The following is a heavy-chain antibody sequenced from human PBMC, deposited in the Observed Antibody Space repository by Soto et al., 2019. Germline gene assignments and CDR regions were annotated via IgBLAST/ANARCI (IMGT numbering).Heavy chain of an antibody. Sequence: QLQLQESGPGLVKPSETLSLTCTVSGGSISSSSYYWGWIRQPPGKGLEWIGSIYYSGSTNYNPSLKSRVTISVDTSKNQFSLKLSSVTAADTAVYYCARVSARYYGMDVWGQGTTVTVSS. J-gene: IGHJ6*02. CDR1: GGSISSSSYY. V-gene: IGHV4-39*07. CDR3: ARVSARYYGMDV. CDR2: IYYSGST.